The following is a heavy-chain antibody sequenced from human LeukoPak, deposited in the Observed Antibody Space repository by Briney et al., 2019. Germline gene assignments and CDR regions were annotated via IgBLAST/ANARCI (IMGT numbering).Heavy chain of an antibody. Sequence: PSETLSLTCAVYGGSFSGYYWSWIRQPPGKGLEWIGEINHSGSTNYNPSLKSRVTISVDTSKNQFSLKLSSVTAADTAVYYCARVGWELHFDYWGQGTLVTVSS. CDR2: INHSGST. CDR1: GGSFSGYY. J-gene: IGHJ4*02. CDR3: ARVGWELHFDY. D-gene: IGHD1-26*01. V-gene: IGHV4-34*01.